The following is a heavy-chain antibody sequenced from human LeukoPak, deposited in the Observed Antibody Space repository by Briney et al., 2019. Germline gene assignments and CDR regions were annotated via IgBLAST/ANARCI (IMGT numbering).Heavy chain of an antibody. CDR1: GYTFTGYY. CDR3: ARDRVAAAGKYYYYYYGMDV. V-gene: IGHV1-2*04. CDR2: INPNSGGT. D-gene: IGHD6-13*01. J-gene: IGHJ6*04. Sequence: GASVKVSCKASGYTFTGYYMHWVRQAPGQGLEWMGWINPNSGGTNYAQKFQGWVTMTRDMSISTAYMELSRLRSDDTAVYYCARDRVAAAGKYYYYYYGMDVWGKGTTVTVSS.